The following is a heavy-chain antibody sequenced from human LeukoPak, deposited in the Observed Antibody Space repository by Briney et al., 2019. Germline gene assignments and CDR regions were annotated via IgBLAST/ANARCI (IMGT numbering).Heavy chain of an antibody. J-gene: IGHJ4*02. CDR1: GFTFSNYG. V-gene: IGHV3-33*01. Sequence: GGSLRLSCAASGFTFSNYGMHWVRQAPGKGLEWVALIWYDGSNKYYADSVRGRFTISRDNSKNTLYLQMKSLRVEDTAVYYCVRAGVGAIYYFDYWGQGTLVTVSS. D-gene: IGHD1-26*01. CDR2: IWYDGSNK. CDR3: VRAGVGAIYYFDY.